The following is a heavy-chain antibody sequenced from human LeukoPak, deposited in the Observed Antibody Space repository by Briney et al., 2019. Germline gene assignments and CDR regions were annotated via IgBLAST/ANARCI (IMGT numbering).Heavy chain of an antibody. CDR1: GFTFGAYW. J-gene: IGHJ4*02. V-gene: IGHV3-7*01. D-gene: IGHD3-16*02. Sequence: GGSLRLSCAASGFTFGAYWMSWFRQAPGKGPEWVASIKEDGSAQYYVDSLEGRFTISRDNAKNSLYLQMDSMGVEDTAVYYCARHIVGEQNFDYWSQGTLVPVSS. CDR3: ARHIVGEQNFDY. CDR2: IKEDGSAQ.